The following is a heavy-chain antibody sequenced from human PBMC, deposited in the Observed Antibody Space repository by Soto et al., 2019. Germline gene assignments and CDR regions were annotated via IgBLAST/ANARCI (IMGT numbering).Heavy chain of an antibody. Sequence: QVQLVQSGAEVKKPGASVKVSCKASGFTFSAYYIYWVRQAPGQGLEWIGWINPNSGGTNNAQKFQGRVTIMRDASTSTVYMEPSALIPDDTAVYYCARSLLDEYSSSCRSGYYGMDAWGQGTTVTVSS. CDR2: INPNSGGT. CDR1: GFTFSAYY. V-gene: IGHV1-2*02. J-gene: IGHJ6*02. CDR3: ARSLLDEYSSSCRSGYYGMDA. D-gene: IGHD6-19*01.